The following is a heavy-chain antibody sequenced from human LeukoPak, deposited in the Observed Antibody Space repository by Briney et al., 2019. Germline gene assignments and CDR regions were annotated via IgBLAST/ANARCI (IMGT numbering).Heavy chain of an antibody. V-gene: IGHV4-59*11. CDR1: GGSISSHS. Sequence: KPSETLSLTCTVSGGSISSHSWNWIRQPPGKGLEWIAYIYDSGSTNYNPALKSRVTISIDTSNNQFSLKLSSVTAADTAVYYCARGRGVKYNSDRIYSFDYWGQGTLVTVSS. CDR3: ARGRGVKYNSDRIYSFDY. D-gene: IGHD1-1*01. CDR2: IYDSGST. J-gene: IGHJ4*02.